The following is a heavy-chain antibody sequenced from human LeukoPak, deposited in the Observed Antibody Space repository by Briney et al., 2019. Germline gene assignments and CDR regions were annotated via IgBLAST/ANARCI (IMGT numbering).Heavy chain of an antibody. CDR2: IPFDGRDK. D-gene: IGHD3-16*01. V-gene: IGHV3-30*04. J-gene: IGHJ4*02. CDR1: GFTLNSYI. CDR3: ARAYGGLIDY. Sequence: GSLRLSCEASGFTLNSYIMHWVRQAPGKGLEWVALIPFDGRDKQYADSVKGRFTISKDNSKNTLYLQMNSLSGDDTSMYFCARAYGGLIDYWGQGTLVTVSS.